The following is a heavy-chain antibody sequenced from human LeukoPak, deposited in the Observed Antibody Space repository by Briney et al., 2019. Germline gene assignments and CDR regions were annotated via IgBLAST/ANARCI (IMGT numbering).Heavy chain of an antibody. J-gene: IGHJ4*02. D-gene: IGHD2-2*01. V-gene: IGHV3-30*04. CDR1: GFTFSSYA. CDR2: ISYDGSNK. CDR3: AREGSTSCHFDY. Sequence: GGSLRLSCAASGFTFSSYAMHWVRQAPGKGLEWVAVISYDGSNKYYADSVKGRFTISRDNSKNTLYLQMNSLRAEDTAEYYCAREGSTSCHFDYWGQGTLVTVSS.